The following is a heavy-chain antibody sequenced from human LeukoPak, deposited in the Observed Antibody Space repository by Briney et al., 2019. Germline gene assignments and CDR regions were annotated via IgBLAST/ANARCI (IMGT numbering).Heavy chain of an antibody. CDR3: ASAHAHDFWSGYYFDY. Sequence: GASVKVSCKASGGTFSSYAISWVRQAPGQGLEWMGRIIPIFGTANYAQKFQGRVTITTDESTSTAYMELSSLRSEDTAVYYCASAHAHDFWSGYYFDYWGQGTLVTVSS. J-gene: IGHJ4*02. CDR1: GGTFSSYA. V-gene: IGHV1-69*05. CDR2: IIPIFGTA. D-gene: IGHD3-3*01.